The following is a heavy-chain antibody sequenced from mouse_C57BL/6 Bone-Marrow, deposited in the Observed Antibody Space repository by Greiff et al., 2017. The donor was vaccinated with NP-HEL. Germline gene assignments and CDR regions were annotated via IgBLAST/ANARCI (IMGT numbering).Heavy chain of an antibody. V-gene: IGHV1-82*01. CDR1: GYAFSSSW. CDR2: IYPGDGDT. CDR3: ARLGRGGY. Sequence: VQLQPSGPELVKPGASVKISCKASGYAFSSSWMNWVKQRPGKGLEWIGRIYPGDGDTNYNGKFKGKATLTADKSSSTAYMQLSSLTSEDSAVYFCARLGRGGYWGQGTTLTVSS. J-gene: IGHJ2*01. D-gene: IGHD1-1*02.